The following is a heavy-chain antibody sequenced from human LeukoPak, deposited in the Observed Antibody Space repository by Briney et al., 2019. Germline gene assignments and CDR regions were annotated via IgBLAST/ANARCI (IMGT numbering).Heavy chain of an antibody. CDR2: IWHDGSEK. V-gene: IGHV3-33*01. CDR1: GFTFSNYG. D-gene: IGHD3-22*01. J-gene: IGHJ4*02. CDR3: ARDHDSSGYYYFDY. Sequence: AGGSLRLSCAASGFTFSNYGMHWVRQVPGKGLEWVAVIWHDGSEKYYEDSVKGRFTISRDNSKNTPYLQMNSLRAEDTAVYYCARDHDSSGYYYFDYWGQGTLVTVSS.